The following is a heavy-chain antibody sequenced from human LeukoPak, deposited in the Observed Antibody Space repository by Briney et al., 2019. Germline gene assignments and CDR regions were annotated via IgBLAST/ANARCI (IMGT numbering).Heavy chain of an antibody. CDR1: GGSINYYY. CDR2: YSRGF. D-gene: IGHD3-16*01. CDR3: ARDNWGSLDY. Sequence: SETLSLTCTVSGGSINYYYWMWIRQPPGKGLEWIGYSRGFNFNPSLRSRVSISLDASKNHFSLRLNSVTTADTAIYYCARDNWGSLDYWGRGMLVIVSS. V-gene: IGHV4-4*08. J-gene: IGHJ4*02.